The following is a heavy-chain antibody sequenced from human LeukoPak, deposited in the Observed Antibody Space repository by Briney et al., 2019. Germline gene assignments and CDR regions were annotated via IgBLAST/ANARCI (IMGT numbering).Heavy chain of an antibody. Sequence: SDTLSLTCTVSGGSISSSSYYWGWIRQPPGKGLEWIGEINHSGSTNYNPSLKSRVTISVDTSKNQFSLKLSSVTAADTAVYYCARGLWPDYWGQGTLVTVSS. CDR1: GGSISSSSYY. J-gene: IGHJ4*02. CDR2: INHSGST. V-gene: IGHV4-39*07. CDR3: ARGLWPDY. D-gene: IGHD3-10*01.